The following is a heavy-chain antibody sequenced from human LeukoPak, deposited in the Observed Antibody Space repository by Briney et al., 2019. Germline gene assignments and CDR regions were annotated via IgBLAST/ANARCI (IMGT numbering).Heavy chain of an antibody. V-gene: IGHV3-21*01. D-gene: IGHD2-15*01. CDR3: ARDHQEYCSGGSCTYFDY. CDR2: ISSGSSYI. Sequence: GGSLRLSCAASGFTFSSYTMNWVRQAPGKGLEWVSIISSGSSYIHYADSVKGRFTISRDNAKNSLYLQMNSLRAEDTAVYYCARDHQEYCSGGSCTYFDYWGQGTLVTVSS. CDR1: GFTFSSYT. J-gene: IGHJ4*02.